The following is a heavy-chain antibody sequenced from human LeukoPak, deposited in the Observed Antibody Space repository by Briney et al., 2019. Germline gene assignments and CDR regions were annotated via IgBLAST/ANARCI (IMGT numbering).Heavy chain of an antibody. J-gene: IGHJ3*02. D-gene: IGHD3-3*01. CDR3: VRILEYRIHSDAFDI. CDR1: GFTFSSYA. V-gene: IGHV3-30-3*01. CDR2: ISYDGSNK. Sequence: GGSLRLSCAASGFTFSSYAMHWVRQAPGKGLEWVAVISYDGSNKYYADSVKGRFTISRDNSKNTLYLQMNSLRAEDTAVYYCVRILEYRIHSDAFDIWGQGTMVTVSS.